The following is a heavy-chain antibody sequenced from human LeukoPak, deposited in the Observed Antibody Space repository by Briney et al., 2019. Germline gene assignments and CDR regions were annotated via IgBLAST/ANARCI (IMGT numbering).Heavy chain of an antibody. CDR3: ARDGGFCTNGACPFDY. J-gene: IGHJ4*02. CDR1: GFTFSSYA. Sequence: GRSLRLSCAASGFTFSSYAIHWVRQAPGKGLEWVALISYDGSNKYYVDSVKGRFTVSRDNSNNTLHLQMNSLTAEDTAVYYCARDGGFCTNGACPFDYWGQGTLVTVSS. V-gene: IGHV3-30*04. CDR2: ISYDGSNK. D-gene: IGHD2-8*01.